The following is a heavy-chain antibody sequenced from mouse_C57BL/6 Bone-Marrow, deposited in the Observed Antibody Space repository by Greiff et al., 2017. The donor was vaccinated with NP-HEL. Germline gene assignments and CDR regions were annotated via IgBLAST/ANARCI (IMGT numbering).Heavy chain of an antibody. CDR3: TTLYDPYAY. CDR1: GFNIKDDY. Sequence: EVKLQESGAELVRPGASVKLSCTASGFNIKDDYMHWVKQRPEQGLEWIGWIDPENGDTEYASKFQGKATITADTSSNTAYLQLSSLTSEDTAVYYCTTLYDPYAYWGQGTLVTVSA. V-gene: IGHV14-4*01. CDR2: IDPENGDT. J-gene: IGHJ3*01. D-gene: IGHD2-3*01.